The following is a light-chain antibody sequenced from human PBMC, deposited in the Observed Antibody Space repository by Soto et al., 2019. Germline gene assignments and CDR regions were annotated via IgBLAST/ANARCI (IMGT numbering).Light chain of an antibody. CDR2: EVS. CDR1: SSDVGGYNY. Sequence: QSVLAQPASVSGSPGQSITISCTGTSSDVGGYNYVSWYQQHPGKAPKLMIYEVSYRPSGVSNRFSGSKSGNTASLTISGLQAEDEDDYYCSSYTSSSTQVFGTGTKVTVL. J-gene: IGLJ1*01. V-gene: IGLV2-14*01. CDR3: SSYTSSSTQV.